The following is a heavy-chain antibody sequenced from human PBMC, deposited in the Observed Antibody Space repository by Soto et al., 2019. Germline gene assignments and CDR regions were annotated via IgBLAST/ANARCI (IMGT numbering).Heavy chain of an antibody. CDR3: ARGKSGWSKPYYFDY. CDR2: IIPILGIA. Sequence: SVKVSCKASGGTFSSYTISWVRQAPGQGLEWMGRIIPILGIANYAQKFQGRVTITADKSTSTAYMELSSLRSEDTAVYYCARGKSGWSKPYYFDYWGQGTLVTVSS. CDR1: GGTFSSYT. J-gene: IGHJ4*02. D-gene: IGHD6-19*01. V-gene: IGHV1-69*02.